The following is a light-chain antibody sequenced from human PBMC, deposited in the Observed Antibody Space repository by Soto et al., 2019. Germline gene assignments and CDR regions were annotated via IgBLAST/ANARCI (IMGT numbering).Light chain of an antibody. CDR3: SSYASSGGHNYV. Sequence: QSALTQPASMSGSPGQSITISCTXTXXXXGGYDSVSWYQQSPGKVPRLIIYEVTNRPSGISNRFSGSKSGNTASLTISGLQAEDEAVYYCSSYASSGGHNYVFATGTKVTVL. CDR1: XXXXGGYDS. J-gene: IGLJ1*01. CDR2: EVT. V-gene: IGLV2-14*01.